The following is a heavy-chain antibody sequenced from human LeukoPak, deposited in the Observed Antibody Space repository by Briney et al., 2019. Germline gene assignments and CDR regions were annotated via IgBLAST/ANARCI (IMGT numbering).Heavy chain of an antibody. J-gene: IGHJ4*02. CDR3: ARGSRLCSSTSCHLDY. Sequence: LVKVSCKASGGTFSSYAISWVRQAPGQGLEWMGRIIPIFGTANYAQKFQGRVTITTDESTSTAYMELSSLRSEDTAVYYCARGSRLCSSTSCHLDYWGQGTLVTVSS. V-gene: IGHV1-69*05. D-gene: IGHD2-2*01. CDR2: IIPIFGTA. CDR1: GGTFSSYA.